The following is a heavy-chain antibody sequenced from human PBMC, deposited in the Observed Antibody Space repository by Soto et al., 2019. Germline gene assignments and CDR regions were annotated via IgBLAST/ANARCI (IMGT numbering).Heavy chain of an antibody. J-gene: IGHJ5*02. CDR3: AEDDSGSYDGWFEP. CDR2: ISGSGGST. D-gene: IGHD3-10*01. V-gene: IGHV3-23*01. CDR1: GATFSSYA. Sequence: EVQLLESGGGLVQPGGSLRLSCAASGATFSSYAMSWVRQAQGKGLEWVSAISGSGGSTCYADSVKGRFTISRDNSKNTRYLQMNSLRAEDTAVHCCAEDDSGSYDGWFEPWGQGTLVTVSS.